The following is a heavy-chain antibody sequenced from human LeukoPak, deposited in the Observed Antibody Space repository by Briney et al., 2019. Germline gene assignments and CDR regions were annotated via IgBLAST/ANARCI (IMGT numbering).Heavy chain of an antibody. Sequence: GGSLRLSCVPSGFTFSSYWMHWVRQAPGKGLLWVSRINIDGSTINYADSVTGRFTISRNNAKNTLYLQMNSLRAEDTAVYYCARAGQYRFDYWGQGTLVTVSS. CDR2: INIDGSTI. V-gene: IGHV3-74*01. CDR1: GFTFSSYW. D-gene: IGHD2-2*01. J-gene: IGHJ4*02. CDR3: ARAGQYRFDY.